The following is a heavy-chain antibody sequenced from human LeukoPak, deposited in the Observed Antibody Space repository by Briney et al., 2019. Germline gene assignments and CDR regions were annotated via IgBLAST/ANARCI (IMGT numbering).Heavy chain of an antibody. V-gene: IGHV4-39*01. J-gene: IGHJ3*01. D-gene: IGHD6-19*01. Sequence: SETLSLTCAVSGDSISYHNYYWDWIRQPPGKGLEWIGTVYYTGNTYYNPCRKSRVAISVDTSKNQFSLQLTSMTAADTAVYYCARLRAMAGHRGGFDFWGRGTMVTVSS. CDR2: VYYTGNT. CDR3: ARLRAMAGHRGGFDF. CDR1: GDSISYHNYY.